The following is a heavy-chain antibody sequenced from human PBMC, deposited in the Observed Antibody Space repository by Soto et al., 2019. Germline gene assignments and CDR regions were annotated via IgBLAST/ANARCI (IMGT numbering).Heavy chain of an antibody. J-gene: IGHJ5*02. V-gene: IGHV1-69*13. CDR2: IIPICGTA. CDR1: GGNFSSYA. CDR3: ARANTHPVIVLVQAAMPAQSFDP. D-gene: IGHD2-2*01. Sequence: APVKVSCKASGGNFSSYAISSVRQAPGQGLEWMGGIIPICGTANYAQKFQGRVTITADEYTSTAYMELSSLRSEDTAVYYCARANTHPVIVLVQAAMPAQSFDPWGQGPLVTSPQ.